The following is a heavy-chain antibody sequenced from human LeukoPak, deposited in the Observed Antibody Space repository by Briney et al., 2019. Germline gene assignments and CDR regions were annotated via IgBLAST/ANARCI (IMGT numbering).Heavy chain of an antibody. V-gene: IGHV4-4*09. CDR3: ARQSGSDWFDP. Sequence: SETLSLTCTVSGGPISSYYWSWIRQPPGKGLEWIGYIYTSGSTNYNPSLKSRVTISVDTSKNQFSLKLSSVTAADTAVYYCARQSGSDWFDPWGQGTLVTVSS. CDR1: GGPISSYY. J-gene: IGHJ5*02. CDR2: IYTSGST.